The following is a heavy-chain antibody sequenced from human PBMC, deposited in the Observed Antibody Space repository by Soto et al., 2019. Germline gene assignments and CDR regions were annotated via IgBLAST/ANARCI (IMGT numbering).Heavy chain of an antibody. Sequence: QVQLVQSGAEVKKPGASVKVSCKASGYTFTSYAMHWVRQAPGQRLEWMGWINAGNGNTKYSQKSQGRVTITRDTSASTAYMELSSLRSEDTAVYYCARALWFGELFPGFDPWGQGTLVTVSS. D-gene: IGHD3-10*01. CDR2: INAGNGNT. V-gene: IGHV1-3*01. CDR3: ARALWFGELFPGFDP. J-gene: IGHJ5*02. CDR1: GYTFTSYA.